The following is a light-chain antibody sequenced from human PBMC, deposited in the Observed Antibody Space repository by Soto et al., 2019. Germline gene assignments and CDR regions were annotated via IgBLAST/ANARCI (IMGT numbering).Light chain of an antibody. CDR1: SSNIGSNY. Sequence: QSVLTQPPSASGTPGQRVTISCSGSSSNIGSNYVYWYQQLPGTAPKLLIYSNNQRPSGVPDRFYGSKSGTSASLAISGLRSEDEADYYCAAWDDSLSGVVFGGGTKVTVL. J-gene: IGLJ2*01. V-gene: IGLV1-47*02. CDR2: SNN. CDR3: AAWDDSLSGVV.